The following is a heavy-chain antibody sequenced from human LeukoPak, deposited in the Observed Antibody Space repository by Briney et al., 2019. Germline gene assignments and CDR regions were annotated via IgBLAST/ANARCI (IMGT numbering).Heavy chain of an antibody. V-gene: IGHV3-64D*06. D-gene: IGHD5-12*01. CDR1: GFTFSSYA. J-gene: IGHJ4*02. CDR2: ISSNGGST. Sequence: GGSLRLSCSASGFTFSSYAMHWVRQAPGKGLEYVSSISSNGGSTHYADSVEGRFTISRDNSKNTLFLQMSSLRTEDTAVYYCASPYSGYDYNFDHWGQGTLVTVSS. CDR3: ASPYSGYDYNFDH.